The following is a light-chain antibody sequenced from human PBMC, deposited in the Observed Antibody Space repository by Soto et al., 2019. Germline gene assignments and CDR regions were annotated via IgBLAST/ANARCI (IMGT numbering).Light chain of an antibody. CDR2: EVV. J-gene: IGLJ1*01. V-gene: IGLV2-8*01. CDR1: KNDVGFYDF. Sequence: QSALTQPPSASGSPGQSVTISCTGTKNDVGFYDFVSWYQHHPGKPPRLIIYEVVQRPSGVPDRFSGSKSGNTASLTVSGLQAGDEADYFCKSYAGSNTYVFGSGTKV. CDR3: KSYAGSNTYV.